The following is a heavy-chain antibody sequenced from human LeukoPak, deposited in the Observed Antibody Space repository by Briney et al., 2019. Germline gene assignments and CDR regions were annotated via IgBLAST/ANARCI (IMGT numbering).Heavy chain of an antibody. V-gene: IGHV1-2*02. CDR3: ARDGQITMIVNWFDP. D-gene: IGHD3-22*01. J-gene: IGHJ5*02. Sequence: GASVKVSCKASGYTFTGYYMHWLRPAPGQGLEWMGWINPNSGGTNYAQKFQGRVTMTRDTSISTAYMELSRLRSDDTAVYYCARDGQITMIVNWFDPWGQGTLVTVSS. CDR1: GYTFTGYY. CDR2: INPNSGGT.